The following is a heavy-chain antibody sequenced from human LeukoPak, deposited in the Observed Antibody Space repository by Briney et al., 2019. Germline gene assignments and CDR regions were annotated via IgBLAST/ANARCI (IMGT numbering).Heavy chain of an antibody. D-gene: IGHD2-15*01. J-gene: IGHJ4*02. CDR2: ISGSGGST. CDR3: EVAAIFEY. CDR1: GFTFSSYA. Sequence: GGSLRLSCAASGFTFSSYAMSWVRQAPGKGLEWVSGISGSGGSTDYADSVKGRFIISRDNSKNTLYLQMNSLYCAKDLWGFVEVAAIFEYWGQGTLVTVSS. V-gene: IGHV3-23*01.